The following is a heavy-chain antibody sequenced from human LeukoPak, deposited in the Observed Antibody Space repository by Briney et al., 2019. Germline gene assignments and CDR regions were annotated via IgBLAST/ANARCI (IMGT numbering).Heavy chain of an antibody. CDR1: GYTFTDYP. D-gene: IGHD1-20*01. V-gene: IGHV7-4-1*02. CDR2: INTNTGNP. J-gene: IGHJ3*01. CDR3: ARAGLTGSKVAFDV. Sequence: EASVKVSCKASGYTFTDYPMNWVRQAPGQGLEWMGWINTNTGNPTYAQGFTGHYVFSLDTSVSTAYLQIISLKAEDTAVYYCARAGLTGSKVAFDVWGQGTMVTVSS.